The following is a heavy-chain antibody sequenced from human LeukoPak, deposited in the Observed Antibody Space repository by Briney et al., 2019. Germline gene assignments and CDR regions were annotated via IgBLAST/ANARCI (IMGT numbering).Heavy chain of an antibody. CDR3: ARVVLGRRWLQTSYYYGMDV. D-gene: IGHD5-24*01. V-gene: IGHV1-69*13. Sequence: SVKVSCTASGGTFSSYAISWVRRAPGQGLEWMGGIIPIFGTANYAQKFQGRVTITADESTSTAYLELSSLTSEDTAVYYCARVVLGRRWLQTSYYYGMDVWGQGTTVTVSS. CDR1: GGTFSSYA. CDR2: IIPIFGTA. J-gene: IGHJ6*02.